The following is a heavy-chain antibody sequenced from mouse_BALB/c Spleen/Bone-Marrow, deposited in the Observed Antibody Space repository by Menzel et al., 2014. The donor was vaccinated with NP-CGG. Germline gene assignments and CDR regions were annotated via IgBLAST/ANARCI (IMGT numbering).Heavy chain of an antibody. Sequence: VQLQQSWAELVKPGASVKLSYTASGFNIKDTYIHWVKQRPEQGLEWIGGIDPANGNTKYDPKFQGKATITADTSSNTAYLQLSSLTSEDTAVYYCARDYGRTAWFAYWGQGTLVTVSA. J-gene: IGHJ3*01. V-gene: IGHV14-3*02. CDR1: GFNIKDTY. CDR2: IDPANGNT. CDR3: ARDYGRTAWFAY. D-gene: IGHD1-1*01.